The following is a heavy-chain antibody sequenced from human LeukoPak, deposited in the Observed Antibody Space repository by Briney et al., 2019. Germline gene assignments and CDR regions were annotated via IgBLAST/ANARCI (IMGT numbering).Heavy chain of an antibody. Sequence: SETLSLTCAVYGGSFSGYYWSWIRQPPGKGLEWIGEINHSGSTNYNPSLKSRVSISVDTSKNQFSLNLSSVTAADTAVYYCAVSAAGLFDPWGQGTLVTVSS. V-gene: IGHV4-34*01. D-gene: IGHD6-13*01. CDR3: AVSAAGLFDP. CDR1: GGSFSGYY. J-gene: IGHJ5*02. CDR2: INHSGST.